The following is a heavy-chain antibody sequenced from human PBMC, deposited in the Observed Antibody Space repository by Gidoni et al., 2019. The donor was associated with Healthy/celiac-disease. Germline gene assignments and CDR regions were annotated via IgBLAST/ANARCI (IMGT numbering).Heavy chain of an antibody. V-gene: IGHV4-34*01. CDR1: GGSFSGYY. CDR2: IKHSGST. Sequence: QVQLQQWGAGLLKPSETLSLTCAVYGGSFSGYYWSWIRPPPGKGLEWIGEIKHSGSTNYNPSLKSRVTISVDTSKNQFSLKLSSVTAADTAVYYCARVHGRDWRRSHYYDSSGYHYFDYWGQGTLVTVSS. CDR3: ARVHGRDWRRSHYYDSSGYHYFDY. J-gene: IGHJ4*02. D-gene: IGHD3-22*01.